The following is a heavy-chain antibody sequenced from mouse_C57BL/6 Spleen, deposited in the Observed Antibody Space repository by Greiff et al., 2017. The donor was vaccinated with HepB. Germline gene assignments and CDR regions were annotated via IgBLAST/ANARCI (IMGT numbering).Heavy chain of an antibody. Sequence: QVQLQQSGAELVRPGASVTLSCKASGYTFTDYEMHWVKQTPVHGLEWIGAIDPETGGTAYNQKFKGKAILTADKSSSAAYMELRSLAYEDSAVYYCTRDGNYYGSFAYWGQGTLVTVSA. D-gene: IGHD1-1*01. CDR1: GYTFTDYE. CDR3: TRDGNYYGSFAY. CDR2: IDPETGGT. V-gene: IGHV1-15*01. J-gene: IGHJ3*01.